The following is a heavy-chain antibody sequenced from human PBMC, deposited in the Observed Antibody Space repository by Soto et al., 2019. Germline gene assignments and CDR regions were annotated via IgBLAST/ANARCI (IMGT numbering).Heavy chain of an antibody. CDR1: GYTITSCS. D-gene: IGHD5-18*01. Sequence: QVQLEQSGAEVEKPGASVKVSCKASGYTITSCSKPWGCKPPGQRLEWMGWINAGNGNTKYSQKFQGRVTITRDTSASTAYMELSSLRSEDTAVYYCARDPGYSYGYNWGQGTLVTVSS. V-gene: IGHV1-3*01. CDR3: ARDPGYSYGYN. J-gene: IGHJ4*02. CDR2: INAGNGNT.